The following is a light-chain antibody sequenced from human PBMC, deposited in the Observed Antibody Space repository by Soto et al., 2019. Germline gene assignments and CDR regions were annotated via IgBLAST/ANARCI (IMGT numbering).Light chain of an antibody. Sequence: DIQMTQSPSSLSXXVXXXXTXXXRASQGISNYLAWYQQKPGKVPKLLIYAASTLQSGVPSRFSGSGSGTDFTLTISSLQPEDFATYYCQQVNSFPSTFGQGTRLEIK. CDR1: QGISNY. V-gene: IGKV1-27*01. J-gene: IGKJ5*01. CDR3: QQVNSFPST. CDR2: AAS.